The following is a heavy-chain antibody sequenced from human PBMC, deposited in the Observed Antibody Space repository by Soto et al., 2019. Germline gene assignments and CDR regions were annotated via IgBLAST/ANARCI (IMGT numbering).Heavy chain of an antibody. CDR1: GFSLSSARMS. CDR3: TRIRGWGWLGPNDY. Sequence: SGPTLVNPTETLTLTCTVSGFSLSSARMSVSWIRQPPGKALEWLAHIFSSDAKSYSASLKSRLTISKDTSKSQVVLTMTNMNPVDTATYYCTRIRGWGWLGPNDYWGQGTLVTFSS. D-gene: IGHD3-10*01. CDR2: IFSSDAK. J-gene: IGHJ4*02. V-gene: IGHV2-26*01.